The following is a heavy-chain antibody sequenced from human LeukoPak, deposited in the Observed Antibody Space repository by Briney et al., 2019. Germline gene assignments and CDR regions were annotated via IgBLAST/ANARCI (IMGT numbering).Heavy chain of an antibody. D-gene: IGHD5-12*01. CDR2: IYYSGST. CDR1: GGSISSGDYY. J-gene: IGHJ4*02. V-gene: IGHV4-30-4*01. Sequence: PSQTLSLTCTVSGGSISSGDYYWSWIRQPPGKGLEWIGYIYYSGSTYYNPSLKSRVTISVDTSKNQFSLKLSSVTAADTAVYYCAGITEWLTGGGPDYWGQGTLVTVSS. CDR3: AGITEWLTGGGPDY.